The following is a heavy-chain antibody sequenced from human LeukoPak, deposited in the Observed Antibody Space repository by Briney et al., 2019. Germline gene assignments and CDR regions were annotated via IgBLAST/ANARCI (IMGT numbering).Heavy chain of an antibody. J-gene: IGHJ4*02. Sequence: GSVKVSCKASGYTFTGYYMHWVRQAPGQGLEWMGWINPNSGGTNHAQKFQGRVTMTRDTSISTAYMELSRLRSDDTAVYYCARLRSVEEDFDYWGQGTLVTVSS. D-gene: IGHD3-16*01. CDR1: GYTFTGYY. CDR2: INPNSGGT. CDR3: ARLRSVEEDFDY. V-gene: IGHV1-2*02.